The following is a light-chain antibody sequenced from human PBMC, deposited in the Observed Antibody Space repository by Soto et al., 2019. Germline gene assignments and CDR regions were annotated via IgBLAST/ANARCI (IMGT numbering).Light chain of an antibody. CDR2: NAA. CDR3: QQYGNSRGT. V-gene: IGKV3-20*01. Sequence: ALTQSPGTLSFSPGERATLSCSASQSVISSCFASYQQKPGQAPRLLIYNAASRATGIPERFSGSGSGTDVTLTISRLEPEDFAVYYCQQYGNSRGTFGQGTKVDIK. J-gene: IGKJ1*01. CDR1: QSVISSC.